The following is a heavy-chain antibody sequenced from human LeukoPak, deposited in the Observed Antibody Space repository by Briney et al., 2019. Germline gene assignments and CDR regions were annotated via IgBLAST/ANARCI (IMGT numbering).Heavy chain of an antibody. Sequence: SQTLSLTCTVSGGSISSGDYYWSWIRQHPGKGLEWIGYIYYSGSTYYNPSLKSRVTISVDTSKNQFSLKLSSVTAADTAVYYCARAYSGSYLDFDYWGQGTLVTVSS. V-gene: IGHV4-31*03. CDR1: GGSISSGDYY. CDR3: ARAYSGSYLDFDY. J-gene: IGHJ4*02. CDR2: IYYSGST. D-gene: IGHD1-26*01.